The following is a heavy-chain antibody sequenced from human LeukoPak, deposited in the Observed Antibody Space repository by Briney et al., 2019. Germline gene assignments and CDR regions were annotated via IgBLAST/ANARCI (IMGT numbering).Heavy chain of an antibody. CDR3: ARAEGSSGYFYYYYMDV. Sequence: SETLSLTCTVSGGSISSNYWSWIRQPPGKGLEWIGYIYYSGSTNYNPSLKSRVTISVDTSKNQFSLKLSSVTAADTAVYDCARAEGSSGYFYYYYMDVWGKGTTVTVSS. D-gene: IGHD3-22*01. J-gene: IGHJ6*03. V-gene: IGHV4-59*12. CDR1: GGSISSNY. CDR2: IYYSGST.